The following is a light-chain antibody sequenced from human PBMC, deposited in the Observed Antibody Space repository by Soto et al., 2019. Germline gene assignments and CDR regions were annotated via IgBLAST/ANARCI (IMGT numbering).Light chain of an antibody. CDR1: SSDVGGYNF. Sequence: QSALTQPASVSGSLGQSITITCTGSSSDVGGYNFVSWYQQHPGKAPRILISEVTKRPSGVSDRFSGSKSGNTASLTISGLQAYDEADYHCSSYTDTTTLGVVFGGGTKLTVL. CDR2: EVT. V-gene: IGLV2-14*01. J-gene: IGLJ3*02. CDR3: SSYTDTTTLGVV.